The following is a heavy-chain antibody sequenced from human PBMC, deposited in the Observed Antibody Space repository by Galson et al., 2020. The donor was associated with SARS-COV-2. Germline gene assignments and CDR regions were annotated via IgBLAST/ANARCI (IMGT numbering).Heavy chain of an antibody. CDR1: GGSISSGSYY. J-gene: IGHJ3*02. CDR2: PTTSRST. CDR3: ARGHDGNDNAVDI. V-gene: IGHV4-61*02. D-gene: IGHD3-22*01. Sequence: SETLSLTCTVSGGSISSGSYYWSWIRPPAGQELEWIRPPTTSRSTNYNPTLKSRVTISLDTSKNQVTLKLSSVTAADTAVYYCARGHDGNDNAVDIWGQGTMVTVSS.